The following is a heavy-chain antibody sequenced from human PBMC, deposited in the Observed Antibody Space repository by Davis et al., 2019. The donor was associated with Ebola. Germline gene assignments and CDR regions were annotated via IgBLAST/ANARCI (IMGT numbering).Heavy chain of an antibody. J-gene: IGHJ4*02. CDR3: AREGLGAYGDYPLDY. V-gene: IGHV4-4*02. CDR2: IYHSGST. Sequence: MPSETLSLTCAVSGASISSSNWWSWVRQPPGKGLEWIGEIYHSGSTNYNPSLKSRVTISVDKSKNQFSLKLSSVTAADTAVYYCAREGLGAYGDYPLDYWGQGTLVTVSS. D-gene: IGHD4-17*01. CDR1: GASISSSNW.